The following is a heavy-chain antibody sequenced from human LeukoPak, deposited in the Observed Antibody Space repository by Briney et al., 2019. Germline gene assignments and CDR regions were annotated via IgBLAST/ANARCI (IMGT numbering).Heavy chain of an antibody. Sequence: PSETLSLTCTVSGGSISSYYWSWIRQPPGKGLEWIGYIYYSGSTYYNPSLKSRVTISVDTSKNQFSLKLSSVTAADTAVYYCASSRYDILTGTRPYYFDYWGQGTLVTVSS. D-gene: IGHD3-9*01. CDR1: GGSISSYY. CDR2: IYYSGST. CDR3: ASSRYDILTGTRPYYFDY. J-gene: IGHJ4*02. V-gene: IGHV4-59*06.